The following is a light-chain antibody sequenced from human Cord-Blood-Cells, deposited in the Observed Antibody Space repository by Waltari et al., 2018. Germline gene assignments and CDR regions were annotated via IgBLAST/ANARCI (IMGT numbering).Light chain of an antibody. Sequence: DIVMNQSPDSLAVSLGARATINCKSRQSVLYSSNNKNYLAWYPQKPGQPPKRVIYWASTRESGVPDRFSGSGSGTDFTLTISSLQAEDVAVYYCQQYYSTPYSFGQGTKLEIK. CDR2: WAS. J-gene: IGKJ2*03. CDR1: QSVLYSSNNKNY. V-gene: IGKV4-1*01. CDR3: QQYYSTPYS.